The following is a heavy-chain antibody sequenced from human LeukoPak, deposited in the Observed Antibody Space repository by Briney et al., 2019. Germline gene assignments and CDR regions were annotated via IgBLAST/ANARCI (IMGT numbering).Heavy chain of an antibody. CDR1: GFTVSIYY. Sequence: GGSLRLLCGVCGFTVSIYYMRWVRQATGGGLEWVSVIYNGGSTYYADSVKGRFTISRDNAKNSLYLQLNSLRVEDTAVYYCKSGGAAPGSFDNWGQGTLVTVSP. CDR2: IYNGGST. V-gene: IGHV3-53*05. CDR3: KSGGAAPGSFDN. J-gene: IGHJ4*02. D-gene: IGHD6-13*01.